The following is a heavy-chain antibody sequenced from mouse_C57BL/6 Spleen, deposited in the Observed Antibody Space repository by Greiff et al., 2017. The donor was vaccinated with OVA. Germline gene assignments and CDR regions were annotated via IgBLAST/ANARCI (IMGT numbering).Heavy chain of an antibody. Sequence: VQLQQPGAELVKPGASVKLSCKASGYTFTSYWMQWVKQRPGQGLEWIGEIDPSDSDTNYNQKFKGKATLTVDTSSSTAYMQLSSLTSEDSAVYYCARPDWGYAMDYWGQGTSVTVSS. CDR2: IDPSDSDT. CDR1: GYTFTSYW. V-gene: IGHV1-50*01. CDR3: ARPDWGYAMDY. J-gene: IGHJ4*01.